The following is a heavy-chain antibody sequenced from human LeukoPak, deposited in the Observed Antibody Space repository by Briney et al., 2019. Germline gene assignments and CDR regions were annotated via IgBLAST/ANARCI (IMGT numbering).Heavy chain of an antibody. CDR1: GGSFSGYY. J-gene: IGHJ4*02. Sequence: PSETLSLTCAVYGGSFSGYYWSWIRQPPGKGLEWIGEINHSGSTNYNPSLKSRVTISVDTSKNQFSLKLSSVTAADTAVYYCARRSGMLAYYFDYWGQGTLVTVCS. CDR2: INHSGST. D-gene: IGHD2-8*01. V-gene: IGHV4-34*01. CDR3: ARRSGMLAYYFDY.